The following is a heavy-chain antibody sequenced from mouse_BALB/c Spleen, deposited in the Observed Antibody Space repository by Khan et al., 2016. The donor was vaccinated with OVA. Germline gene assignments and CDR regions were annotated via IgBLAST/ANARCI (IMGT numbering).Heavy chain of an antibody. J-gene: IGHJ3*01. CDR3: ARGDYGGFAY. CDR2: IFPGSVST. D-gene: IGHD2-4*01. CDR1: GYTFSSYW. Sequence: VQLQESGGDLMKPGASVKISCKATGYTFSSYWIEWVKQRPGHGLEWIGQIFPGSVSTTYNEKFKGKATFTADTSSNTAYMQLSSLTSEDSAVYYCARGDYGGFAYWGQGTLVTVSA. V-gene: IGHV1-9*01.